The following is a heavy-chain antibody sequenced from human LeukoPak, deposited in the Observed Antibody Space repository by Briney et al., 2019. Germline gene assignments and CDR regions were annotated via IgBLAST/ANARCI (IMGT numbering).Heavy chain of an antibody. CDR1: GGSISSYY. CDR3: ARLSLNYYDSSGYYYGGAFDI. Sequence: SETLSLTCTVSGGSISSYYWSWIRQPPGKGLEWIGYIYYSGSTNYNPSLKSRVTISVDTSKNQVSLKLSSVTAADTSVYYCARLSLNYYDSSGYYYGGAFDIWGQGTMVTVSS. V-gene: IGHV4-59*08. D-gene: IGHD3-22*01. J-gene: IGHJ3*02. CDR2: IYYSGST.